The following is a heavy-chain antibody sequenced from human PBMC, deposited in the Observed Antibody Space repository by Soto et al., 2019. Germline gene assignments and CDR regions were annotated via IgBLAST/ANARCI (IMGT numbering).Heavy chain of an antibody. CDR3: TRDVTITMIDSYYGMDV. Sequence: GGSLRLSCTASGFTFGDYAMSWFRQAPGKGLEWVGFIRSKAYGGTTEYAASVKGRFTISRDDSKSIAYLQMNSLKTEDTAVYYCTRDVTITMIDSYYGMDVWGQGTTVTVSS. V-gene: IGHV3-49*03. CDR1: GFTFGDYA. D-gene: IGHD3-22*01. CDR2: IRSKAYGGTT. J-gene: IGHJ6*02.